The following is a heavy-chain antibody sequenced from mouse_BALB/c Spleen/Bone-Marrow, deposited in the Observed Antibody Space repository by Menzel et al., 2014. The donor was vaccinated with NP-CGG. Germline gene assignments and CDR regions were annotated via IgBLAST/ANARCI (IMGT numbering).Heavy chain of an antibody. Sequence: VQLQQSGPELVKPGASVKMSCKASGYTFTDYYMDWVKQSHGESFEWIGRVNPYNGGTSYNQKFKGKATLTVDKSSSTAYMELNSLTSEDSAVYYCARGIYYGNYFDYWGQGTTLTVPS. CDR3: ARGIYYGNYFDY. D-gene: IGHD2-1*01. J-gene: IGHJ2*01. CDR2: VNPYNGGT. V-gene: IGHV1-19*01. CDR1: GYTFTDYY.